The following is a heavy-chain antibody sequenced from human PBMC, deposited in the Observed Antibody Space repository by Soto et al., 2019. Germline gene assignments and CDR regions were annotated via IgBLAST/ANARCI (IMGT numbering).Heavy chain of an antibody. J-gene: IGHJ6*02. D-gene: IGHD6-19*01. CDR2: IIPIFGPA. V-gene: IGHV1-69*13. CDR1: GDTFSSYA. Sequence: SVKVSCKASGDTFSSYAISWVRQAPGQGLEWMGGIIPIFGPANYAQMFQSRVTITADESTSTAYMELSSLRSEDTAVYYCARSPYSSGFHGLDVWGQGTTVTVSS. CDR3: ARSPYSSGFHGLDV.